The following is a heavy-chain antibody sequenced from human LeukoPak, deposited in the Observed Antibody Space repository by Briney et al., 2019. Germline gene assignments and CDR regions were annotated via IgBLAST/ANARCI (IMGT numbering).Heavy chain of an antibody. V-gene: IGHV3-64*01. CDR1: GFTFSSYA. Sequence: PGGSLRLSCAASGFTFSSYAMHWVRQAPGKGLEYVSAISSNGGSTYYANSVKGRFTISRDNSKNTLYLQMGSLRAEDMAVYYCARGCDYGFWSGYYSHYYYGMDVWGQGTTVTVSS. CDR3: ARGCDYGFWSGYYSHYYYGMDV. J-gene: IGHJ6*02. CDR2: ISSNGGST. D-gene: IGHD3-3*01.